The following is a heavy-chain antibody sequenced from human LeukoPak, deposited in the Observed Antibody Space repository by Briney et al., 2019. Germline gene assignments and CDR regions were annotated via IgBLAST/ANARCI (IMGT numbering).Heavy chain of an antibody. Sequence: SETLSLTCTVSGGSISSYYWSWIRQPAGKGLEWIGRIYTSGSTNYNPSLKSRVTMSVDTSKNQFSLKLSSVTAADTAVYYCARGGVYSNSSEFTYWGQGTLVTVSS. D-gene: IGHD6-6*01. CDR3: ARGGVYSNSSEFTY. CDR1: GGSISSYY. J-gene: IGHJ4*02. V-gene: IGHV4-4*07. CDR2: IYTSGST.